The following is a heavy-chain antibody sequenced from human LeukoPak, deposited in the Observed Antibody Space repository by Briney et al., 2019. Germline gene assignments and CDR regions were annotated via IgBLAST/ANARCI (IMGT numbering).Heavy chain of an antibody. CDR1: GFTFDDYA. CDR2: ISWNSGSI. Sequence: GGSLRLSCAASGFTFDDYAMHWVRQAPGKGLEWVSGISWNSGSIGYADSVKGRFTISRDNAKNSLYLQMNSLRAEDTALYYCAKGQIAVAGNYYYYYGMDVWGQGTTVTVSS. V-gene: IGHV3-9*01. J-gene: IGHJ6*02. D-gene: IGHD6-19*01. CDR3: AKGQIAVAGNYYYYYGMDV.